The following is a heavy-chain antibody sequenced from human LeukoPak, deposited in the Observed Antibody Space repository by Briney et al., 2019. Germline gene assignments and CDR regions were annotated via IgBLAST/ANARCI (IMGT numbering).Heavy chain of an antibody. Sequence: ASVKGSCKASGYTFTGYYMHWVRQAPGQRLEWMGWINAGNGNTKYSQRFQGRVTITRDTSASTAYMDLSSLISEDTAVYYCARNVVGKTDFDYWGQGTLVTVSS. D-gene: IGHD6-19*01. CDR2: INAGNGNT. J-gene: IGHJ4*02. CDR1: GYTFTGYY. CDR3: ARNVVGKTDFDY. V-gene: IGHV1-3*01.